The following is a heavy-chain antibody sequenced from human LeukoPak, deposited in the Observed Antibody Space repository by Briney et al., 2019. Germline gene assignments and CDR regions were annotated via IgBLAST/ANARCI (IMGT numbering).Heavy chain of an antibody. CDR2: INHSGST. V-gene: IGHV4-34*01. CDR1: GGSFSGYY. D-gene: IGHD2-15*01. J-gene: IGHJ6*03. Sequence: SETLSLTCAVYGGSFSGYYWSWIRQPPGKGLEWIGEINHSGSTNYNPSLKSRVTISADTSKNQFSLKLSSVTAADTAVYYCARGHCSGGSCHRLGRYYYYMDVWGKGTTVTVSS. CDR3: ARGHCSGGSCHRLGRYYYYMDV.